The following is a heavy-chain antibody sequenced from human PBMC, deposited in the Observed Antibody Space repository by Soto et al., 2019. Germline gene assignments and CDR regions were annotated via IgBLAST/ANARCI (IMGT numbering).Heavy chain of an antibody. CDR2: IYYSGST. CDR3: ARRDDYGGKIAY. V-gene: IGHV4-39*01. D-gene: IGHD4-17*01. J-gene: IGHJ4*02. CDR1: GGSISSSSYY. Sequence: SETLSLTCTVSGGSISSSSYYWGWIRQPPGKGLEWIGSIYYSGSTYYNPSLKSRVTISVDTSKNQFSLKLSSVTAADTAVYYCARRDDYGGKIAYWGQGTLVTVS.